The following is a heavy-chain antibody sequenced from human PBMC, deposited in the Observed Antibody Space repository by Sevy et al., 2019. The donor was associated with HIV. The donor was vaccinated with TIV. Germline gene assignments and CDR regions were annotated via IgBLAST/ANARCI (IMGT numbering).Heavy chain of an antibody. Sequence: GGSLRLSCAASGFTFSGSAMHWVRQASGKGLEWVGRIRSKANSYATADAASVKGRFTISRDDSKNTAYLQMNSLKTEDTAVYYCTGYSSSWSYAFDIWGQGTMVTVSS. CDR1: GFTFSGSA. CDR2: IRSKANSYAT. D-gene: IGHD6-13*01. V-gene: IGHV3-73*01. CDR3: TGYSSSWSYAFDI. J-gene: IGHJ3*02.